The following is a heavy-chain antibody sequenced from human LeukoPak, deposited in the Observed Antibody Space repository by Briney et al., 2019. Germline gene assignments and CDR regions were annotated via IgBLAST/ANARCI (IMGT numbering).Heavy chain of an antibody. D-gene: IGHD6-13*01. CDR3: ARWDGYSSSPDY. CDR1: GYTFTNYY. V-gene: IGHV1-2*02. CDR2: INPHSGDT. J-gene: IGHJ4*02. Sequence: ASVKVSCKTSGYTFTNYYMHWVRQAPGQGLEWMGWINPHSGDTGYAQKFQGRVTMTRDMSITTIYMELTRLRSDDTAFYYCARWDGYSSSPDYWGQGSLVTVSS.